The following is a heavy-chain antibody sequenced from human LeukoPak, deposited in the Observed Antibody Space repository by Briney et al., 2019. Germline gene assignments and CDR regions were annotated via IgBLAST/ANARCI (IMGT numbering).Heavy chain of an antibody. CDR1: GGSFSGYY. Sequence: SETLSLTCAVYGGSFSGYYWSWIRQPPGKGLEWIGEINHSGSTNYNPSLKSRVTISVDTSKNQFSLKLSSVTAADTAVYYCARRVYGDYVFHFDYWGQGTLVTVSS. CDR2: INHSGST. CDR3: ARRVYGDYVFHFDY. V-gene: IGHV4-34*01. D-gene: IGHD4-17*01. J-gene: IGHJ4*02.